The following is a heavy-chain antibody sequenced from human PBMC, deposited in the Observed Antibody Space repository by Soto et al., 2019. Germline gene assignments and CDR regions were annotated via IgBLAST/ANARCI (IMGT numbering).Heavy chain of an antibody. J-gene: IGHJ6*02. CDR2: ISYDGSNK. Sequence: QVQLVESGGGVVQPGRSLRLSCAASGFTFSSYGMHWVRQAPGKGLEWVAVISYDGSNKYYADSVKGRFTISRDNSKNTLYLQMNSLRAEDTAVYYCAKDQSYGDLFYYYYGMDVWGQGTTVTVSS. V-gene: IGHV3-30*18. D-gene: IGHD4-17*01. CDR3: AKDQSYGDLFYYYYGMDV. CDR1: GFTFSSYG.